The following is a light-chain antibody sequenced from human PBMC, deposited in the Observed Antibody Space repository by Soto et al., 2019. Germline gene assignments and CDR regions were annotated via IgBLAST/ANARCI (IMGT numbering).Light chain of an antibody. V-gene: IGKV1-5*03. CDR2: KAS. CDR1: QSISSW. J-gene: IGKJ2*01. CDR3: QQYNSYLYT. Sequence: DIQMTQSPSTLSASVGDRVTITCRASQSISSWLAWYQQKPGKAPELLIYKASRLESGVPSRFSGSGSGTEFTLTISSLQPDDFATYYCQQYNSYLYTFGQGTKLEIK.